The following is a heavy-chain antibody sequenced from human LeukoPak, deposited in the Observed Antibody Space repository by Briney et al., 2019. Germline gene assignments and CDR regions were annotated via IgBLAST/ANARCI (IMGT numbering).Heavy chain of an antibody. D-gene: IGHD1-20*01. CDR2: INPNSGGT. J-gene: IGHJ4*02. CDR3: ARDPYNWNGLAYFDY. Sequence: ASVKVSCKASGYTFTGYYMHWVRQAPGQGLEWMGWINPNSGGTNYAQKFQGRVTMTRDTSISTAHMELSRLRSDDTAVYYCARDPYNWNGLAYFDYWGQGTLVTVSS. CDR1: GYTFTGYY. V-gene: IGHV1-2*02.